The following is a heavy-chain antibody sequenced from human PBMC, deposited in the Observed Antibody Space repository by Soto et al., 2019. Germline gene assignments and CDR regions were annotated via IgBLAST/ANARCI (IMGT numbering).Heavy chain of an antibody. V-gene: IGHV3-66*01. D-gene: IGHD6-13*01. Sequence: GGSLRLSCAASGFTVTSNSMTWVRQAPGKGLQWVSIIYASGRTYYADSVKGRFTISRDNSKNTLYLHLNILRAEDTAMYFCARGPSADDSHFDPWGQGTLVTVSS. CDR1: GFTVTSNS. CDR3: ARGPSADDSHFDP. J-gene: IGHJ5*02. CDR2: IYASGRT.